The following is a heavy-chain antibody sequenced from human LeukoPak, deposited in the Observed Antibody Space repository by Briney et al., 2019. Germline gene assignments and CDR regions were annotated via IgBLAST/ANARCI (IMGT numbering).Heavy chain of an antibody. J-gene: IGHJ4*02. V-gene: IGHV3-53*01. Sequence: PGGSLRLSCAASGFTVSNNYISWVRQAPGKGLEWVSVLYNSDSTYYADSVRGRFTISRDSSKNTLYLHMNSLRVEDTATYFCARALNRHIGAFEYWGQGALVTVSS. CDR2: LYNSDST. D-gene: IGHD4/OR15-4a*01. CDR3: ARALNRHIGAFEY. CDR1: GFTVSNNY.